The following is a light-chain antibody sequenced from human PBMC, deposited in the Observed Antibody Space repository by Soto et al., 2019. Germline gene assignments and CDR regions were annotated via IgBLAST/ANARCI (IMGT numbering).Light chain of an antibody. CDR1: QDISNY. V-gene: IGKV1-33*01. Sequence: DLPMTQSPSSLSASVGDRVTITCQASQDISNYLNWYQQKPGKAPKLLIYDASNLETGVPSRFSGSGSGTDFTFTISSLQPEDIATYYCQQYDNLLLTFGQGTRLEIK. CDR3: QQYDNLLLT. CDR2: DAS. J-gene: IGKJ5*01.